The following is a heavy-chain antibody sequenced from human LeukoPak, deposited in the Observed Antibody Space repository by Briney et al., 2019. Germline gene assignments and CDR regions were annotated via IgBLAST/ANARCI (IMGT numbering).Heavy chain of an antibody. CDR1: GFTFSSYW. Sequence: QAGGSLRLSCAASGFTFSSYWMSWVRQAPGKGLEWVGRIRSKANSYATAYAASVKGRFTISRDDSKNTAYLQMNSLKTEDTAVYYCTLLLPDYWGQGTLVTVSS. J-gene: IGHJ4*02. CDR3: TLLLPDY. CDR2: IRSKANSYAT. V-gene: IGHV3-73*01. D-gene: IGHD2-15*01.